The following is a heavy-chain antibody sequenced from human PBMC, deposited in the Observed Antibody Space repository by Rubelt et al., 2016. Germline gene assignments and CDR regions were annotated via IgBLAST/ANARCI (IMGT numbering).Heavy chain of an antibody. CDR3: ARTYYYDSRGYSDPLYYFDY. Sequence: PSLKSRVTISVDKSKNQFSLKLSSVTAADTAVYYCARTYYYDSRGYSDPLYYFDYWGQGTLVTVSS. D-gene: IGHD3-22*01. J-gene: IGHJ4*02. V-gene: IGHV4-4*02.